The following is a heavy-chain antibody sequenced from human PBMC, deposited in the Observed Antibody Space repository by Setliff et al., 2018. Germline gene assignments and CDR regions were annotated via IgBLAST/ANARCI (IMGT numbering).Heavy chain of an antibody. CDR3: ARDSSGWSGFSRLVGVYYYYMDV. D-gene: IGHD6-19*01. CDR2: INTNTGNP. J-gene: IGHJ6*03. CDR1: GSTFTRYA. Sequence: ASVKVSCKASGSTFTRYAMNWVRQAPGQGLEWMGWINTNTGNPTYAQGFTGRFVFSLDTSVSTAYLQISSLKAEDTAVYYCARDSSGWSGFSRLVGVYYYYMDVWGKGTTVTVSS. V-gene: IGHV7-4-1*02.